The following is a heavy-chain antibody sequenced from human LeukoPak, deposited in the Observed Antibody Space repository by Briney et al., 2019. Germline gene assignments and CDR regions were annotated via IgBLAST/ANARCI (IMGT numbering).Heavy chain of an antibody. Sequence: GGSLRLSCAASGFTFSSYSMNWVRQAPGKGLEWVSSISSSSSYIYYADSVKGRFTISRDNAKNSLYLQMNSLRAEDTAVYYCARDEISRWRLETGLFDYWGQGTLVTVSS. CDR3: ARDEISRWRLETGLFDY. J-gene: IGHJ4*02. V-gene: IGHV3-21*01. D-gene: IGHD2-21*01. CDR1: GFTFSSYS. CDR2: ISSSSSYI.